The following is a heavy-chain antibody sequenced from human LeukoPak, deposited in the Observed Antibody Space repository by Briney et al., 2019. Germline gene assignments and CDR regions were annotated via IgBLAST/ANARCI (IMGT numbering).Heavy chain of an antibody. CDR3: ARLTVAGRRDWFDP. D-gene: IGHD6-19*01. Sequence: ASVKVSCKASGYTFTSYGISWVRQAPGQGLEWVGWISAYNAYTNYTQKLQGRVTMTTDTSTSTAYMELRSLRSDDTAVYYCARLTVAGRRDWFDPWGQGTLVTVSS. CDR1: GYTFTSYG. J-gene: IGHJ5*02. V-gene: IGHV1-18*01. CDR2: ISAYNAYT.